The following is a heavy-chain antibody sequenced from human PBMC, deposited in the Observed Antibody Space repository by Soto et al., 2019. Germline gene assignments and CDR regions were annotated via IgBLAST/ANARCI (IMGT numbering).Heavy chain of an antibody. J-gene: IGHJ4*02. Sequence: SETLSLTCAVSGYSISRGYYWGWIRHPPGKGLESIGSIYHSGSTYYNPSLKSRVTIPVDTSKNQFSLKLSSVTAADTAVYYCARIAVAGTVGLYYFDYWGQGTLVTVSS. V-gene: IGHV4-38-2*01. CDR2: IYHSGST. CDR3: ARIAVAGTVGLYYFDY. D-gene: IGHD6-19*01. CDR1: GYSISRGYY.